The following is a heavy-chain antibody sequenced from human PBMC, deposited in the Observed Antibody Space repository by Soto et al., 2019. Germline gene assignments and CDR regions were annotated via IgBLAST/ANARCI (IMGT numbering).Heavy chain of an antibody. V-gene: IGHV4-59*08. Sequence: QVQLQESGPGLVKPSETLSLTCTVSGGSISSYYWSWIRQPPGKGLEWIGYIYYSGSTNYNPSLKSRVTISVDTSKNQFSLKRSSVTAADTAVYYCARQVTMVRGVINYFDYWGQGTLVTVSS. CDR2: IYYSGST. CDR1: GGSISSYY. CDR3: ARQVTMVRGVINYFDY. J-gene: IGHJ4*02. D-gene: IGHD3-10*01.